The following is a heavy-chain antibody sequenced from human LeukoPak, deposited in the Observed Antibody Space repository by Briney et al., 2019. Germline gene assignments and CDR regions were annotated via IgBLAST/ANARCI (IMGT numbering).Heavy chain of an antibody. Sequence: GGSLRLSCAASGFTFSSYAMHWVRQAPGKGLEWVAVISYDGSNKYYADSAKGRFTISRDNSKNTLYLQMNSLRAEDTAVYYCARDHGVVVAAGTLDYWGQGTLVTVSS. D-gene: IGHD6-13*01. CDR2: ISYDGSNK. J-gene: IGHJ4*02. V-gene: IGHV3-30*04. CDR1: GFTFSSYA. CDR3: ARDHGVVVAAGTLDY.